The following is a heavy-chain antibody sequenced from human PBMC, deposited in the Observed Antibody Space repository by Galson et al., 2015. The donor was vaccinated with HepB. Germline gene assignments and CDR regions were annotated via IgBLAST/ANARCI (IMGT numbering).Heavy chain of an antibody. CDR2: ISAHNGNR. J-gene: IGHJ4*02. Sequence: SVKVSCKASGYIFISYGITWVRQAPGQGLEWMGWISAHNGNRNYAQKFQGRVSLTTDSSTSTAYLNLRSLRSDDTAIYYCARAQNSHEDFDYWGQGSLVTVSS. CDR3: ARAQNSHEDFDY. CDR1: GYIFISYG. D-gene: IGHD5-18*01. V-gene: IGHV1-18*01.